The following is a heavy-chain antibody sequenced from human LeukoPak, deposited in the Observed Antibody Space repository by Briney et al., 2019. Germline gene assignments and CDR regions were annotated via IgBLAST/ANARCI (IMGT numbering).Heavy chain of an antibody. CDR3: ATGSGYYRGAEYFEY. J-gene: IGHJ1*01. CDR2: VYTTGGT. Sequence: PSETLSLTCAVSGYSISSGYYWSWIRQSAGKGLEYIGRVYTTGGTHYNPTLKSRLTLSADTSKNQFYLTLSSVTAADTAVYYCATGSGYYRGAEYFEYWGQGILVTVSS. D-gene: IGHD3-22*01. CDR1: GYSISSGYY. V-gene: IGHV4-4*07.